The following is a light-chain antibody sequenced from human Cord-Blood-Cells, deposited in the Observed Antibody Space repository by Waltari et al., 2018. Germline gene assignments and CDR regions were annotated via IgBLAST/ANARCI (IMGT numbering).Light chain of an antibody. CDR3: QQYYSTPPYT. J-gene: IGKJ2*01. CDR2: AAS. Sequence: DIQMTQSPSSLSASVGDRVTITCRARQGLSNSLAWYQQKPGKAPKLLLYAASRLESGVPSRFSGSGSGTDYTLTISSLQPEDFATYYCQQYYSTPPYTFGQGTKLEIK. V-gene: IGKV1-NL1*01. CDR1: QGLSNS.